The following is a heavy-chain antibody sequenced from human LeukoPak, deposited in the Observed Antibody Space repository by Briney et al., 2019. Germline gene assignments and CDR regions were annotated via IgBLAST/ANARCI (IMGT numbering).Heavy chain of an antibody. V-gene: IGHV3-23*01. Sequence: GGSLRLSCAASGFTFSSYAMSWVRQAPGKGLDSVSALSGSGGSTYYADSVRGRFTISRDNSKKTLYLQMNSLRDEDTAVYYCAKDMGESGSYHPDYWGQGTLVTDSS. CDR1: GFTFSSYA. D-gene: IGHD1-26*01. CDR3: AKDMGESGSYHPDY. J-gene: IGHJ4*02. CDR2: LSGSGGST.